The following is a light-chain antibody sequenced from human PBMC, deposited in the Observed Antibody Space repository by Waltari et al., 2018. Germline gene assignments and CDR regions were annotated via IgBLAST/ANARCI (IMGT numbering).Light chain of an antibody. CDR1: SSDVGGSNY. V-gene: IGLV2-14*01. CDR2: GVS. J-gene: IGLJ1*01. Sequence: QSALTPPASVSGSPGQSIAISCTGTSSDVGGSNYVSWYQQYPGNGPKLLISGVSDRPSGISDRFSGSKSGNTASLTISGLQAEDEADYYCSSYSTINTRVFGPGTKVTVL. CDR3: SSYSTINTRV.